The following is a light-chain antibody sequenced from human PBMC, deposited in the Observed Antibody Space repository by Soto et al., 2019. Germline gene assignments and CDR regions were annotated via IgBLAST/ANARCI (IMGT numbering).Light chain of an antibody. J-gene: IGKJ5*01. CDR1: QSVSSN. CDR3: QQYNNWPPVT. CDR2: GAS. V-gene: IGKV3-15*01. Sequence: ETVMTQSPATLSVSPGERATLSCRASQSVSSNVAWYQQKPGQAPRLLIYGASTRATGIPARCSGSGSGTEFTLTISSLQSEDFAVYYCQQYNNWPPVTFGQGTRLEIK.